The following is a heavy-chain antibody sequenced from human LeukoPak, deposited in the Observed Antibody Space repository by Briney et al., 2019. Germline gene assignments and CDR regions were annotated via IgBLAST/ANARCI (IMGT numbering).Heavy chain of an antibody. CDR3: VREVGRPKTFYFDS. CDR1: GFPFSSYA. CDR2: ISETI. D-gene: IGHD3-16*01. V-gene: IGHV3-48*04. Sequence: GSLRLSCAAFGFPFSSYAMSRVRQAPGNGLEWVAHISETIYYADPVQGRFTMSRDNAKNSLYLQMSNLRVDGTAMYYCVREVGRPKTFYFDSWGRGTPVTVSS. J-gene: IGHJ4*02.